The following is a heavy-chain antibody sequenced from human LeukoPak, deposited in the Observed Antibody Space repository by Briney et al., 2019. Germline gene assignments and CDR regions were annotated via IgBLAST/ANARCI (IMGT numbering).Heavy chain of an antibody. CDR2: IKQDGSEK. Sequence: PGGSLRLSCAASGFTFSSYWMSWVRQAPGKGLEWVANIKQDGSEKYYVDSVKGRFTISRDNAKNSLYLQMNSLRAEDTAVYYCVSETYYDFWSGYPDAFDIWGQGTMVTVSS. J-gene: IGHJ3*02. D-gene: IGHD3-3*01. V-gene: IGHV3-7*01. CDR3: VSETYYDFWSGYPDAFDI. CDR1: GFTFSSYW.